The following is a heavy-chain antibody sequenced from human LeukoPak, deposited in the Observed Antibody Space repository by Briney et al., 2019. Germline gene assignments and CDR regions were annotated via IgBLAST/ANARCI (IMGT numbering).Heavy chain of an antibody. J-gene: IGHJ4*02. CDR3: ASYTRWLNGDY. CDR2: IYYSGST. V-gene: IGHV4-39*01. CDR1: GGSISSSSYY. D-gene: IGHD5-24*01. Sequence: SETLSLTCTVSGGSISSSSYYWGWIRQPPGKGLEWTGSIYYSGSTYYNPSLKSRVTISVDTSKNQFSLKLSSVTAADTAVYYCASYTRWLNGDYWGQGTLVTVSS.